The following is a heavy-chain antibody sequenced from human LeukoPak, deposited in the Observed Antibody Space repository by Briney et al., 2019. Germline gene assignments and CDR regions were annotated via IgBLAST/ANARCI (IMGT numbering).Heavy chain of an antibody. CDR1: GGSISSGGYY. CDR2: IYYSGST. J-gene: IGHJ4*02. D-gene: IGHD3-10*01. CDR3: ASRRGRNYYGSGSHDY. V-gene: IGHV4-31*03. Sequence: SETLSLTCTVSGGSISSGGYYWSWIRQHPGKGLEWIGYIYYSGSTYYNPSLKSRVTISVDTSKNQFSLKLSSVTAADTAVYYCASRRGRNYYGSGSHDYWGQGTLVTVSS.